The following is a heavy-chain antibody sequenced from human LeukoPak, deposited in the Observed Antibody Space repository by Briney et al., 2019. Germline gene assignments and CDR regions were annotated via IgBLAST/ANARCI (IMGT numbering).Heavy chain of an antibody. V-gene: IGHV4-39*01. D-gene: IGHD3-22*01. Sequence: SETLSLTCTVSGGSLSSTSYYWGWIRQPPGKGLEWIGTMYYSGSTYYNPSLKSRVTISVDRSKNQFSLKVSSVTAADTAVYYCARHSPDYYDSSGYRYHYYMDVWGKGTTVTVSS. CDR2: MYYSGST. J-gene: IGHJ6*03. CDR1: GGSLSSTSYY. CDR3: ARHSPDYYDSSGYRYHYYMDV.